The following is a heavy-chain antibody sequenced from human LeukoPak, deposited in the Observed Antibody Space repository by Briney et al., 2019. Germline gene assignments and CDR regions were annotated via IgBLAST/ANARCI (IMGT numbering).Heavy chain of an antibody. CDR2: IYYSGST. D-gene: IGHD5-18*01. J-gene: IGHJ5*02. CDR1: GGSISSYY. V-gene: IGHV4-59*08. Sequence: PSETLSLTCTVSGGSISSYYWSWIRQPPGKGLEWSGYIYYSGSTNYNPSLKSRVTISVDTSKNQFSLKLSSVTAADTAVYYCARHLAGYGLRPWGQGTLVTVSS. CDR3: ARHLAGYGLRP.